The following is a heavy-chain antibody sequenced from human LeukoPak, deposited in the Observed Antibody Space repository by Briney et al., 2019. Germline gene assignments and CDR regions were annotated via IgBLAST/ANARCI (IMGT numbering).Heavy chain of an antibody. CDR1: GGSISSHY. V-gene: IGHV4-59*11. J-gene: IGHJ6*03. CDR3: ASSGVTGNYYYYMDV. D-gene: IGHD2-21*02. CDR2: TSYGGST. Sequence: SETLSLTCIVSGGSISSHYWTWIRQSAGKGLERIGYTSYGGSTNYNPSLKSRVTISVDTSKNQFSLRLTSVTAADTAVYYCASSGVTGNYYYYMDVWGKGTTVTVSS.